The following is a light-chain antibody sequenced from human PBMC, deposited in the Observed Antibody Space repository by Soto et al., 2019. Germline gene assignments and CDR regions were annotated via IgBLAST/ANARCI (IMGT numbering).Light chain of an antibody. Sequence: DIVMTQSPLSLPVTPGEPASISCRSSQSLLHSNGYNYFHWYLQKPGQSPHLLIYLGSNRASGGTDRFSGSGSGTDFTLKISRVEAEDVGVYYCMQALQTPRTFGPGTKV. V-gene: IGKV2-28*01. CDR1: QSLLHSNGYNY. CDR2: LGS. CDR3: MQALQTPRT. J-gene: IGKJ3*01.